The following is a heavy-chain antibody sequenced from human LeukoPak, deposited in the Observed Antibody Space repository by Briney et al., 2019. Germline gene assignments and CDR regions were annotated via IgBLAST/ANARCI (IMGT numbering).Heavy chain of an antibody. CDR1: GGSISSYY. CDR3: ARDGGPDVVRGVITTQDAFDI. Sequence: PSETLSLTCTVSGGSISSYYWSWIRQPPGKGLEWIGYIYYSGSTNYNPSLKSRVTISVDPSKNQFSLKLSSVTAADTAVYYCARDGGPDVVRGVITTQDAFDIWGQGTMVTVSS. CDR2: IYYSGST. D-gene: IGHD3-10*01. V-gene: IGHV4-59*01. J-gene: IGHJ3*02.